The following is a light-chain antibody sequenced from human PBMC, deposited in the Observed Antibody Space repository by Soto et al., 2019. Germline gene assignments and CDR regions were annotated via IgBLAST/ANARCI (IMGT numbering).Light chain of an antibody. CDR2: GAS. CDR1: QSVSSNY. Sequence: IVLMQSPGTLSLSPGERATLSCWASQSVSSNYLAWYQQKPGQAPRLLIYGASSRATGISDRFSGSGSGTDFTLTISRLEPEDFAVYYCQHYGSSPRGTFGQGTKVEI. J-gene: IGKJ1*01. CDR3: QHYGSSPRGT. V-gene: IGKV3-20*01.